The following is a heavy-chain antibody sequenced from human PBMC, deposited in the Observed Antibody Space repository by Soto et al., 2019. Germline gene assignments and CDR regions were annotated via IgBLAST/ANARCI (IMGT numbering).Heavy chain of an antibody. V-gene: IGHV3-30*18. D-gene: IGHD2-2*02. CDR3: AKNHTRDRSGLDS. J-gene: IGHJ4*02. CDR2: ISYEGSNR. CDR1: GFPFSAYG. Sequence: GGSLRLSCAASGFPFSAYGMQWVRQAPGKGLEWLAFISYEGSNRNYAGSVQGRFTISRDNSKSMLHLQMNSLRGEDTAVYYCAKNHTRDRSGLDSCGLGTPVPVSS.